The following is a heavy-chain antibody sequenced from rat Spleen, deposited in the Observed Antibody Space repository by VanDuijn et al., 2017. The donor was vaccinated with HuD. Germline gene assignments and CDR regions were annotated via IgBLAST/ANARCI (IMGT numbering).Heavy chain of an antibody. V-gene: IGHV5S13*01. D-gene: IGHD1-9*01. CDR3: ALRYYRYTYDWFAY. Sequence: EVQLVESGGGLVQPGRSLKLSCAASGFTFSKYGMAWVRQTPTKGLEWVASISTGGGNTYYRDSVKGRFTISRDNAENTVYLQMNSLRSEDTATYYCALRYYRYTYDWFAYWGQGTLVTVSS. CDR1: GFTFSKYG. CDR2: ISTGGGNT. J-gene: IGHJ3*01.